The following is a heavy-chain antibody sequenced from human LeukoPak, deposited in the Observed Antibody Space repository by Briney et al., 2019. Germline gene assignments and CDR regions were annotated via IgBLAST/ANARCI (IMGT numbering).Heavy chain of an antibody. CDR1: GYTFTGYY. CDR2: INPSGGST. J-gene: IGHJ4*02. Sequence: GASVKVSCKASGYTFTGYYMHWVRQAPGQGLEWMGIINPSGGSTSYAQKFQGRVTMTRDTSTSTVYMELSSLRSEDTAVYYCARDRRGLSYGVCYPNYWGQGTLVTVSS. V-gene: IGHV1-46*01. D-gene: IGHD2-8*01. CDR3: ARDRRGLSYGVCYPNY.